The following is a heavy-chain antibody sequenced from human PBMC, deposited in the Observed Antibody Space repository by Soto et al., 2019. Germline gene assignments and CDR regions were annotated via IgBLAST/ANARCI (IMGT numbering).Heavy chain of an antibody. J-gene: IGHJ5*02. CDR1: GGPISNYY. CDR2: MGYSGYT. CDR3: ARAYCSGGSCWAWSNWFDP. V-gene: IGHV4-59*12. D-gene: IGHD2-15*01. Sequence: PSETLSLTCTISGGPISNYYCIWFRQPPGKGLEWIGYMGYSGYTSYNPSLRSRVTISLDTSKNQFSLQLNSVTPEDTAVYYCARAYCSGGSCWAWSNWFDPWGQGTLVTVS.